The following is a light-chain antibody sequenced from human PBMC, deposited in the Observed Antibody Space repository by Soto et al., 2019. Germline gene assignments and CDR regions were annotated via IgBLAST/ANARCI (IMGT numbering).Light chain of an antibody. Sequence: DIQMTQSPSSLSASVGDSVTITCRASQSIRSLLAWYQQKPGKAPKALIYDASRLGSGVPSRFSGSGSGTEFTLTISSLQPDDFATYYCQQYQTYATFGQGTRLEIK. CDR2: DAS. J-gene: IGKJ5*01. CDR1: QSIRSL. V-gene: IGKV1-5*01. CDR3: QQYQTYAT.